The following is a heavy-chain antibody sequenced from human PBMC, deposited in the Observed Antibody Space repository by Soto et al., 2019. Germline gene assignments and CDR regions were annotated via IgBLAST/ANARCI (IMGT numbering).Heavy chain of an antibody. CDR1: GFTFSSYS. CDR2: ISSSSSYI. V-gene: IGHV3-21*01. Sequence: EVQLVESGGGLVKPGGSLRLSCAASGFTFSSYSMNWVRQAPGKGLEWVSSISSSSSYIYYADSVKGRFTISRDNAKNSLYLQMNSLRAEDTAVYYCARDEPRHSSGYYYDWGQGTLVTVSS. CDR3: ARDEPRHSSGYYYD. D-gene: IGHD3-22*01. J-gene: IGHJ4*02.